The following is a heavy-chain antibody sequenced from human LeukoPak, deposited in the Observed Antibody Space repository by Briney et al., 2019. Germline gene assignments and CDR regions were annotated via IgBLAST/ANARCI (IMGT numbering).Heavy chain of an antibody. CDR3: AKSNLWDGDLYDAYDV. CDR2: TSGSGAST. V-gene: IGHV3-23*01. J-gene: IGHJ3*01. D-gene: IGHD3-10*01. CDR1: GFTFSTYS. Sequence: GGSLRLSCAASGFTFSTYSMSWVRQAPGKGLEWVSDTSGSGASTYSADSVKGRFTISRDNSRNRLYLQMNNLRAEDTAVYYCAKSNLWDGDLYDAYDVWGQGTMVTVSS.